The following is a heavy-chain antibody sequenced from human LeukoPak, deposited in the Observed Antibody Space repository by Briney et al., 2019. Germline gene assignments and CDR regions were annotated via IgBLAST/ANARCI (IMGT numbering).Heavy chain of an antibody. D-gene: IGHD3-3*01. CDR2: IYYNGST. CDR1: GGSISSYY. CDR3: ARGTLLFLEWSGFDP. J-gene: IGHJ5*02. V-gene: IGHV4-59*01. Sequence: SETLSLTCTVSGGSISSYYGTWIRQPPGKGLEWIGNIYYNGSTNYNPSLKSRVTMSVDTSNNHFSLRLSSVTAADTAVYYCARGTLLFLEWSGFDPGGQGTLVTVSS.